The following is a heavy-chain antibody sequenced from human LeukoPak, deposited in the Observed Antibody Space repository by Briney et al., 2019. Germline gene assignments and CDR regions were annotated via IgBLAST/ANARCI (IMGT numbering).Heavy chain of an antibody. V-gene: IGHV1-69*13. CDR1: GGTFSSYA. CDR2: IIPIFGTA. D-gene: IGHD2-2*01. J-gene: IGHJ3*02. CDR3: AKDLYCSSTSCPNDAFDI. Sequence: ASVKVSCKASGGTFSSYAISWVRQAPGQGLEWMGGIIPIFGTANYAQKFQGRVTITADESTSTAYMELSSLRSEDTTVYYCAKDLYCSSTSCPNDAFDIWGQGTMVTVSS.